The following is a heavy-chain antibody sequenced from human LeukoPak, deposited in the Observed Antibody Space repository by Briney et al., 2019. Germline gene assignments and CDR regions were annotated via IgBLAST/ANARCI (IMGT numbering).Heavy chain of an antibody. CDR2: ISWNSGSI. J-gene: IGHJ4*02. V-gene: IGHV3-9*01. CDR3: AIAVAANGAFDY. D-gene: IGHD6-19*01. Sequence: PGGSLRLSCAASGFTFDDYAMHWVRQAPGKGLEWVSGISWNSGSIGYADSVKGRFTISRDNAKNSLYLQMNSLTDEDTAVYYCAIAVAANGAFDYWGQGTLVTVSS. CDR1: GFTFDDYA.